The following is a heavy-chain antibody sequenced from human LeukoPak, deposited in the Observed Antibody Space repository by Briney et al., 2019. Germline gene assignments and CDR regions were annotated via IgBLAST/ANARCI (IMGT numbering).Heavy chain of an antibody. CDR1: GYIFTDYA. D-gene: IGHD6-6*01. J-gene: IGHJ4*02. CDR3: AREWSRSSLLGY. CDR2: MNGGNGNT. Sequence: GASVKVSCKASGYIFTDYAIHWLRQAPGQRPEWMGWMNGGNGNTKYSQKFQGRITLIRDTSAATAYMELSSLRHDDLAVYYCAREWSRSSLLGYWGQGTLVTVSS. V-gene: IGHV1-3*01.